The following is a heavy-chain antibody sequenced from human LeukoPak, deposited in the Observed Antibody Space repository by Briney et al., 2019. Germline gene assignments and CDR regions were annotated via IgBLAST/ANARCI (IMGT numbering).Heavy chain of an antibody. CDR1: GFTFSSYA. Sequence: GGSLRLSCAASGFTFSSYAMHWVRQAPGKGLEWVAVISYDGSNKYYADSVKGRFTISRDNSKNTLYLQMNSLRAEDTAVYYCARQGATRGYFDYWGQGTLVTVSS. J-gene: IGHJ4*02. V-gene: IGHV3-30-3*01. D-gene: IGHD1-26*01. CDR2: ISYDGSNK. CDR3: ARQGATRGYFDY.